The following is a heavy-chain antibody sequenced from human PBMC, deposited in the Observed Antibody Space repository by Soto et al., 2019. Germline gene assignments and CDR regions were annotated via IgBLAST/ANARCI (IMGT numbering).Heavy chain of an antibody. V-gene: IGHV4-31*03. CDR1: GGAISIGGYY. J-gene: IGHJ4*02. CDR2: IYYSGST. CDR3: ASWEDGIEDY. Sequence: SETLSLTCTVSGGAISIGGYYLSWIRQHPGKGLEWIGYIYYSGSTYYNPSLKSRVTISVDKSKNQFSPKLSSVTAADTAVYYCASWEDGIEDYWGQGTLVTVSS. D-gene: IGHD1-26*01.